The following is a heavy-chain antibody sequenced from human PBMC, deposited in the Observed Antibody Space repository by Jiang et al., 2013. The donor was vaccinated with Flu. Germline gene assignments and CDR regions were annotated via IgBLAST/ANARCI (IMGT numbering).Heavy chain of an antibody. V-gene: IGHV1-69*04. CDR3: ARGYGSGTHEWFDP. Sequence: KFQGRVTITADKSTSTAYMELSRLRSDDTAVYYCARGYGSGTHEWFDPWGQGTLVTVSS. J-gene: IGHJ5*02. D-gene: IGHD3-10*01.